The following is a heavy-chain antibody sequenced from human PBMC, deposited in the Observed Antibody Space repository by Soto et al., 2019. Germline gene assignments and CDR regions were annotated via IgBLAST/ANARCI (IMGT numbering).Heavy chain of an antibody. CDR3: ARQGYNYSYVWVPGV. J-gene: IGHJ6*02. CDR2: VTYGGNT. CDR1: GGSVSSRSFY. V-gene: IGHV4-39*01. D-gene: IGHD5-18*01. Sequence: PSETLSLTCSVSGGSVSSRSFYWGWIRQSPGKGLEWIGSVTYGGNTYYNPSLESRLNMSVDTSKNQFSVRLTSVTAADTSVYYCARQGYNYSYVWVPGVWGRGTTVTVSS.